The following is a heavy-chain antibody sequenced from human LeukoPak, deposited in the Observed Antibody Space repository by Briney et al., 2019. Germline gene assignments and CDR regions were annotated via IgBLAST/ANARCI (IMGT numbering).Heavy chain of an antibody. CDR3: ARVGFSSSYSDLDY. J-gene: IGHJ4*02. V-gene: IGHV1-2*06. CDR2: INPNSGGT. D-gene: IGHD6-13*01. CDR1: GYTFTGYY. Sequence: ASVKVSCRASGYTFTGYYMHWVRQAPGQGLEWMGRINPNSGGTNYAQKFQGRVTMTRDTSISTAYMELSRLRSDDTAVYYCARVGFSSSYSDLDYSGQGTLVTVSS.